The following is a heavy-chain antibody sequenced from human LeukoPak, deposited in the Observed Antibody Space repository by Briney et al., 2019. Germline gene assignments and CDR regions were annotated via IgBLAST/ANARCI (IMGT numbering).Heavy chain of an antibody. CDR1: GFTLSNYN. V-gene: IGHV3-48*01. CDR3: AELGITMIGGV. D-gene: IGHD3-10*02. J-gene: IGHJ6*04. Sequence: GSLRLSCAASGFTLSNYNMNWVRQAPGKGLEWVSYISTSSITKYYADSVKGRFTISRDNARNSLYLQMNSLRAEDTAVYYCAELGITMIGGVWGKGTTVTISS. CDR2: ISTSSITK.